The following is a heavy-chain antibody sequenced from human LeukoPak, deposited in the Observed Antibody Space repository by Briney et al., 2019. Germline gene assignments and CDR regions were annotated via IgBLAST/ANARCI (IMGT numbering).Heavy chain of an antibody. D-gene: IGHD6-19*01. CDR1: GFTFSSYW. J-gene: IGHJ6*03. CDR2: INSDGSIT. CDR3: ARGGTSGGAPDYYYYMDV. V-gene: IGHV3-74*03. Sequence: GGSLRLSCAASGFTFSSYWMHWVRQTPGKGLVWVSRINSDGSITTYADSVKGRFTISRDNAKNTLYVQMNSLRAEDTGVYYCARGGTSGGAPDYYYYMDVWGKGTRVTVSS.